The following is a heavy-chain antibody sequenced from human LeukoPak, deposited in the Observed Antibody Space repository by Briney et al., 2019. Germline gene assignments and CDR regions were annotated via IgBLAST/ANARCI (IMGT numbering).Heavy chain of an antibody. CDR1: GGSISSGSYY. CDR2: IYNSGST. V-gene: IGHV4-61*02. J-gene: IGHJ6*03. Sequence: SQTLSLTCTVSGGSISSGSYYWSSIRQPAGKGLEWIGRIYNSGSTNYNPSLKSRVTISVDTSKNQFSLKLSSVTAADTAVYYGARDANVGSSPWGYYYYYYMDVWGKGTTVTVSS. CDR3: ARDANVGSSPWGYYYYYYMDV. D-gene: IGHD1-26*01.